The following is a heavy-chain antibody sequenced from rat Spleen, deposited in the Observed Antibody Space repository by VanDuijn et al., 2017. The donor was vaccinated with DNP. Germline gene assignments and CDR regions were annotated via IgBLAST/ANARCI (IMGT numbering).Heavy chain of an antibody. CDR3: AKVRTTGIPGFAY. CDR1: GFTFSDYN. Sequence: EVQLVESGGGLVQPGRSLKLSCAASGFTFSDYNMAWVRQAPKKGLEWVASIKTDGGSTYYPDSVKGRFTISRDNAENTVYLQMNSLRSEDTATYYCAKVRTTGIPGFAYWGQGTLVTVSS. D-gene: IGHD1-9*01. J-gene: IGHJ3*01. CDR2: IKTDGGST. V-gene: IGHV5-7*01.